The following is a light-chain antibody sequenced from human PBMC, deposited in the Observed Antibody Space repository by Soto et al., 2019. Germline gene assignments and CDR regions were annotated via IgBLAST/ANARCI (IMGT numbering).Light chain of an antibody. V-gene: IGKV1-39*01. J-gene: IGKJ2*01. CDR3: QQSYRSPYT. CDR2: GAS. Sequence: IQLTQSPSSLSASVGDRVTVPCRASQNINIYLNWDQQKPGKAPTLLIYGASSLQSGVPSRFSGGGSRTDFTHTISSLQAADFATYYCQQSYRSPYTFGHGTRLEI. CDR1: QNINIY.